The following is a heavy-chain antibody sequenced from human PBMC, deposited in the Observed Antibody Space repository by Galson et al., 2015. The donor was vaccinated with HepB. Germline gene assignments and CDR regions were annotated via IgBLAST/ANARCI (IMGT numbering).Heavy chain of an antibody. CDR2: INPNSGVT. CDR1: GYIFTDSY. D-gene: IGHD1-26*01. J-gene: IGHJ4*02. CDR3: AREFRTGSFGY. Sequence: SAKDPCRASGYIFTDSYMHWVRQAPGQGLEWMGWINPNSGVTNYAQKFQGRVTMTRDTSISTGYMELSSLRSDDTAVYYCAREFRTGSFGYWGQGTLVTVSS. V-gene: IGHV1-2*02.